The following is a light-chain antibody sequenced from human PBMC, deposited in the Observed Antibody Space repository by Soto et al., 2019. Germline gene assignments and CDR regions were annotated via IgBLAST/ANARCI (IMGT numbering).Light chain of an antibody. V-gene: IGKV1-39*01. CDR2: AAS. CDR3: LCYITYPWT. J-gene: IGKJ1*01. CDR1: QSISTF. Sequence: DIQMTQSPSSLSASVGDRVTITCRASQSISTFLNWYQHRPGQAPKLLIYAASTLQSGVPSRFSGGGSGTEFTLSINGLQPEDFATYYCLCYITYPWTFGQGTKVEIK.